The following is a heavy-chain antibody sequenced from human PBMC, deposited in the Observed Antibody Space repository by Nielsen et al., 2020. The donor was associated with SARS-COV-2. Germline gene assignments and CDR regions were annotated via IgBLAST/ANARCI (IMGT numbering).Heavy chain of an antibody. CDR3: ARSRGCSATSCFFDY. D-gene: IGHD2-2*01. J-gene: IGHJ4*02. V-gene: IGHV1-3*04. Sequence: WLRQAPGQRLEWMGWINSDSGNTKYSQKFRGRVTITRDTSASTAYMELSGLSSEDTAVYYCARSRGCSATSCFFDYWGQGALVTVSS. CDR2: INSDSGNT.